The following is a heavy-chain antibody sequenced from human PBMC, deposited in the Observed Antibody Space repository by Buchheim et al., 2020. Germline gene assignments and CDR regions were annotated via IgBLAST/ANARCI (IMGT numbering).Heavy chain of an antibody. D-gene: IGHD3-22*01. CDR3: ARDPYYYDNSGYKYFFDY. Sequence: QLQLQESGPGLVKPSETLSLTCTVSGGSIDSRNYYWGWIRQPPGEGLEWIGTICSTGTTYYNPSLKSPVTITGDTSKNQFSLKLSSVTAADTAVYYCARDPYYYDNSGYKYFFDYWGQGIL. J-gene: IGHJ4*02. CDR1: GGSIDSRNYY. V-gene: IGHV4-39*07. CDR2: ICSTGTT.